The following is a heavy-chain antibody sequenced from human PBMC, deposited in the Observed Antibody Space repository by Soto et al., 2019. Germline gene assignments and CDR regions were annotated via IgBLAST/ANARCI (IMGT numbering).Heavy chain of an antibody. CDR3: ARVQSLWFGELVPYYFDY. CDR1: GGSFSGYY. V-gene: IGHV4-34*01. D-gene: IGHD3-10*01. Sequence: SETLSLTWAVEGGSFSGYYCSWIRQPPGKGLEWIGEINHSGSTNYNPSLKSRVTISVDTSKSQFSLKLSSVTAADTAVYYCARVQSLWFGELVPYYFDYWGQGTLVTVTS. J-gene: IGHJ4*02. CDR2: INHSGST.